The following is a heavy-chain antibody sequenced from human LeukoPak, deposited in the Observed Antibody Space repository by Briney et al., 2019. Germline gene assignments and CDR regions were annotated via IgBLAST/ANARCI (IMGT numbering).Heavy chain of an antibody. CDR1: GGSFSGYY. V-gene: IGHV4-34*01. D-gene: IGHD5-18*01. Sequence: SETLSLTCAVYGGSFSGYYWSWIRQPPGKGLEWIGEINHSGSTNYNPSLKSRVTISVDTSKNQFSLKLSSVTAADTAVYYCASQGDTAMVIDYWGQGTLVNVSS. CDR3: ASQGDTAMVIDY. CDR2: INHSGST. J-gene: IGHJ4*02.